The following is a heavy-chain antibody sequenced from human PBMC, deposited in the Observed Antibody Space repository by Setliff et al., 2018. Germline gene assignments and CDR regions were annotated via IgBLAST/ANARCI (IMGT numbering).Heavy chain of an antibody. D-gene: IGHD2-21*02. Sequence: LSLTCAVYGESFSGHYWSWIRQPPGKGLEWIGEINHSGSTNYNTSLKSRLTISVDTSKNQFSLKLSSVAAADTAVYYCARGLDVCGGGACYTDGPYYFDYWGLGTLVTVSS. CDR1: GESFSGHY. J-gene: IGHJ4*02. V-gene: IGHV4-34*01. CDR2: INHSGST. CDR3: ARGLDVCGGGACYTDGPYYFDY.